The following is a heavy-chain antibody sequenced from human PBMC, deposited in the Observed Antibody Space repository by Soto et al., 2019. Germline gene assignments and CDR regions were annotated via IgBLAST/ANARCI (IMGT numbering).Heavy chain of an antibody. CDR1: GDSVSSPYY. J-gene: IGHJ5*02. D-gene: IGHD6-19*01. CDR2: VFHTGTT. Sequence: QVQLQESGPGLVKPSGTLSLTCAVSGDSVSSPYYWCWVRQPPGKGLEWIGEVFHTGTTSYNPSLGSRVTISMAKPINQFSLGLSSVAAADRAIYYCARSAGWYAIHAWGPGTLVSVSS. CDR3: ARSAGWYAIHA. V-gene: IGHV4-4*02.